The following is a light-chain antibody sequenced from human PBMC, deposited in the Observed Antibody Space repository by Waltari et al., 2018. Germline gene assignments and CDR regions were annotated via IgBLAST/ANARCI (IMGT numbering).Light chain of an antibody. CDR1: SAYIGTYDH. J-gene: IGLJ1*01. CDR2: AVT. Sequence: QSALTQPPSASGSPGQSVTISCTGTSAYIGTYDHVSWYQQHPGKAPKVIVYAVTKRPSGVPDRFSGSKSGDTAFLTVSGLQAEDEADYYCSSYAGNYIYVFGTGTEVTVL. V-gene: IGLV2-8*01. CDR3: SSYAGNYIYV.